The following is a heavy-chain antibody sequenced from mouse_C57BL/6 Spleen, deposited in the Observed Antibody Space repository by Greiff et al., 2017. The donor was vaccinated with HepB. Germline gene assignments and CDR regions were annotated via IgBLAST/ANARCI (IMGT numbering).Heavy chain of an antibody. CDR3: ATRWTVVGAMDY. CDR2: INPNNGGT. V-gene: IGHV1-18*01. D-gene: IGHD1-1*01. Sequence: EVQLQQSGPELVKPGASVKIPCKASGYTFTDYNMDWVKQSHGKSLEWIGDINPNNGGTIYNQKFKGKATVTVDKSSSTAYMELRSLTSEDTAVYYCATRWTVVGAMDYWGQGTSVTVSS. CDR1: GYTFTDYN. J-gene: IGHJ4*01.